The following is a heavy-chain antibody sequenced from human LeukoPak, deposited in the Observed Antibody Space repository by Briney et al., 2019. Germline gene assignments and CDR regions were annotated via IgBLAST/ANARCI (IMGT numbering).Heavy chain of an antibody. Sequence: SETLSLTCAVYGGSFSGYYWSWIRQPPGKGLEWIGEINHSGSTNYNPSLKSRVTISVDTSKNQFSLKLSSVTAADTAVYYCARASYGGNPAADYWGQGTLVTVSS. D-gene: IGHD4-23*01. CDR2: INHSGST. V-gene: IGHV4-34*01. CDR1: GGSFSGYY. J-gene: IGHJ4*02. CDR3: ARASYGGNPAADY.